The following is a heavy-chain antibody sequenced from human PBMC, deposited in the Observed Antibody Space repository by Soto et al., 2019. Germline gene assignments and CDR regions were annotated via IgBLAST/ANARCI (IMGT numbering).Heavy chain of an antibody. CDR3: AREGGYDSLFDY. Sequence: PGGSLRRSCAASGFTFSSYWMSCVRQAPGKGLEWVANIKKDGSEKYYVDSVKGRLNISIDNAKNSLYLQMNSLRAEDTAVYYCAREGGYDSLFDYWGQGTLVTVSS. J-gene: IGHJ4*02. D-gene: IGHD5-12*01. CDR2: IKKDGSEK. V-gene: IGHV3-7*01. CDR1: GFTFSSYW.